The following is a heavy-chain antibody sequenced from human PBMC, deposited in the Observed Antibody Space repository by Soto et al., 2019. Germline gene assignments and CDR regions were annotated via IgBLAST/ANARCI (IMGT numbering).Heavy chain of an antibody. J-gene: IGHJ4*02. CDR3: AAVQGLRLLKWLPAYFDY. V-gene: IGHV1-58*01. CDR2: LVVGSGNT. Sequence: QMQVVQSGPEVKKPGTSVQVSCKTSGFMFTSSAVQWVRQARGQRLEWIGWLVVGSGNTHYAQHFQERVTLTRDMSTGTAYMELSSLRSEDTAVYYWAAVQGLRLLKWLPAYFDYWGQGTLVTVSS. CDR1: GFMFTSSA. D-gene: IGHD3-3*01.